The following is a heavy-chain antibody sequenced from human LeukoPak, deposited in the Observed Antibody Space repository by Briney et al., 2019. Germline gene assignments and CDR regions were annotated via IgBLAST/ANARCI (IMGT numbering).Heavy chain of an antibody. CDR3: AKGLGLAAALEDFDY. D-gene: IGHD6-13*01. Sequence: GGSLRLSCAASGFTFSTYAMSWVRQAPGKGLEWVSVISHSGGSTYYADSVRGRFTISRDNSKNTLYLQMNSLRAEDTAVYYCAKGLGLAAALEDFDYWGQGTLVTVSS. CDR2: ISHSGGST. J-gene: IGHJ4*02. V-gene: IGHV3-23*01. CDR1: GFTFSTYA.